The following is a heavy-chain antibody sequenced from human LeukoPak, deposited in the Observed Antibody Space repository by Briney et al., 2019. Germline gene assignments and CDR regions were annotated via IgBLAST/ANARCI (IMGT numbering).Heavy chain of an antibody. Sequence: PGGSLRLSCAASGFPFGSYMMNWVRQAPGKGLEWLSYISGSSATIYYADSVKGRFTISRDNAANSLYLQLNSLRVEDTAVYFCARSYYDILTGYHSPYFDSWGQGTLVSVSS. CDR2: ISGSSATI. V-gene: IGHV3-48*01. CDR3: ARSYYDILTGYHSPYFDS. J-gene: IGHJ4*02. D-gene: IGHD3-9*01. CDR1: GFPFGSYM.